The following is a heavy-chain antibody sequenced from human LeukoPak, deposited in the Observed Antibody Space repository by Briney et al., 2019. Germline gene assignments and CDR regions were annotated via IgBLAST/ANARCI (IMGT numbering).Heavy chain of an antibody. CDR3: ARHVEIAVAGPIEY. CDR1: GGSISSSSYY. J-gene: IGHJ4*02. D-gene: IGHD6-19*01. CDR2: IYYSGST. Sequence: SETLSLTCTVSGGSISSSSYYWGWIRQPPGKGLEWIGSIYYSGSTYYNPSLKSRVTISVDSSKNQFSLKLSSVTAADTAFYYCARHVEIAVAGPIEYWGQGTLVPVSS. V-gene: IGHV4-39*01.